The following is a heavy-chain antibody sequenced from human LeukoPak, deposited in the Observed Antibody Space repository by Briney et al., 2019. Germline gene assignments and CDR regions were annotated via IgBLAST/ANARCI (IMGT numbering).Heavy chain of an antibody. J-gene: IGHJ5*02. V-gene: IGHV1-69*05. CDR3: ASQLLLFGEFVNWLDP. Sequence: SVKVSCKASGGTFSSYAISWVRQAPGQGLEWMGRIIPIFGTANYAQKFQGRVTITTDESTSTAYMELSSLRSEDTAVYYCASQLLLFGEFVNWLDPWGEGTPVTVSS. CDR2: IIPIFGTA. CDR1: GGTFSSYA. D-gene: IGHD3-10*01.